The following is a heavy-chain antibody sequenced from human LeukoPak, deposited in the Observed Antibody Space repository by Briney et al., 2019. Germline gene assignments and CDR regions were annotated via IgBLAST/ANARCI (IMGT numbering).Heavy chain of an antibody. D-gene: IGHD3-10*01. V-gene: IGHV3-7*01. J-gene: IGHJ5*02. CDR2: IKQDGSEE. CDR3: AKDLGGSITMVLGRGNWFDP. CDR1: GFTFSSYW. Sequence: PGGSLRLSCAASGFTFSSYWMSWVRQAPGKGLEWVANIKQDGSEEYYVDSVKGRFTISRDNAKNSLYLQMNSLRAEDTAVYYCAKDLGGSITMVLGRGNWFDPWGQGTLVTVSS.